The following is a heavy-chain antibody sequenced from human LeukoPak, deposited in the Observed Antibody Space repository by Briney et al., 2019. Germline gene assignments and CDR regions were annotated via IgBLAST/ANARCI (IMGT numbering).Heavy chain of an antibody. CDR2: INSDGINT. V-gene: IGHV3-74*01. Sequence: WGSLRLSCGASGFTFSSYWMHWVRQAPGKGLVWVSRINSDGINTSYADSVKGRFTISRDNAKNTLNLQMNSLRAEDTAVYYCARDLGQYYDTSDNWFDPWGQGTLVTVSS. J-gene: IGHJ5*02. D-gene: IGHD3-22*01. CDR3: ARDLGQYYDTSDNWFDP. CDR1: GFTFSSYW.